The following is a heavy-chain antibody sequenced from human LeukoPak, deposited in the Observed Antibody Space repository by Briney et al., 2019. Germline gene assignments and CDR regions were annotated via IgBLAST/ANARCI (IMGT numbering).Heavy chain of an antibody. CDR3: ARDGPSTGYLDY. Sequence: GGSLRLSCAASGFTVSSNYMSWVRQAPGKGLEWVSVIYSGGSTYYADSLKGRFTISRDNSKNTLYLQMNSLRAEDTAVYYCARDGPSTGYLDYWGQGTLVTVSS. CDR2: IYSGGST. D-gene: IGHD3-9*01. J-gene: IGHJ4*02. CDR1: GFTVSSNY. V-gene: IGHV3-66*01.